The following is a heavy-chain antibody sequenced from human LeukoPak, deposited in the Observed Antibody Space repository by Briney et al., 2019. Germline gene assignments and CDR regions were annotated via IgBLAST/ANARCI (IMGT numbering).Heavy chain of an antibody. CDR1: GGSFSGYY. J-gene: IGHJ4*02. CDR3: ARSGDSSSWPHQIDY. D-gene: IGHD6-13*01. CDR2: INHSGST. V-gene: IGHV4-34*01. Sequence: PSETLSLTCAVYGGSFSGYYWSWIRQPPGKGLEWIGEINHSGSTNYNPSLKSRVTISVDTSKNQFSLKLSSVTAADTAVYYCARSGDSSSWPHQIDYWGQGTLVTVSS.